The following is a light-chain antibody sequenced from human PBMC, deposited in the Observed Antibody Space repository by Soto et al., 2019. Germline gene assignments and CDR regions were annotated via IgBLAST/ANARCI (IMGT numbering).Light chain of an antibody. CDR1: RSLLHSNNKDY. Sequence: IVMTQSPDALAVSLGERATINWKSSRSLLHSNNKDYLAWYQLKPGQPPKLLIYWASTREFGVPDRFSGSGSGTDFTLTISSLRAEDLAVYYCQQHYDTPLTFGGGTKVELK. J-gene: IGKJ4*01. V-gene: IGKV4-1*01. CDR3: QQHYDTPLT. CDR2: WAS.